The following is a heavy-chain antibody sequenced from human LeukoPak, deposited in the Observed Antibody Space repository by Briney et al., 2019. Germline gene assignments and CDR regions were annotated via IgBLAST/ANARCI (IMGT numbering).Heavy chain of an antibody. Sequence: SETLSLTCTVSGGSIGSYYWSWIRQPPGKGLEWIGYIYYSGSTNYNPSLKSRVTISVDTSKNQFSLKLSSVTAADTAVYYCARQVVAASYYFDYWGQGTLVTVSS. CDR2: IYYSGST. CDR3: ARQVVAASYYFDY. J-gene: IGHJ4*02. CDR1: GGSIGSYY. D-gene: IGHD2-15*01. V-gene: IGHV4-59*12.